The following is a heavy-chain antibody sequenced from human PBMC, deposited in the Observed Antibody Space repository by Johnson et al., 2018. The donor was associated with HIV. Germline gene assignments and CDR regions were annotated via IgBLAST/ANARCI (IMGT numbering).Heavy chain of an antibody. V-gene: IGHV3-64*01. Sequence: VQLVESGGGLVQPRGSLRLSCAASGFTFSNYAMHWVRQAPGKGLEYVSAITSNGGSTYYANSVKGRFIISRDNSKKTLYLQMGSLRVEDMAVYYCARALRYSGSLWAFDIWGQGTMVTVSS. J-gene: IGHJ3*02. CDR1: GFTFSNYA. CDR2: ITSNGGST. D-gene: IGHD1-26*01. CDR3: ARALRYSGSLWAFDI.